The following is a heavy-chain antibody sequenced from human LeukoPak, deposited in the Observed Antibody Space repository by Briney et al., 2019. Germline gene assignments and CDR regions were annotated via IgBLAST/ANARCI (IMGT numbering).Heavy chain of an antibody. V-gene: IGHV3-7*03. CDR3: AREQTDAFDI. CDR1: GFTFSSYW. J-gene: IGHJ3*02. Sequence: GGSLRLSCAASGFTFSSYWMSWVRQAPGQGLEWVADIKQDGSEKYYVDSEKGRFTISRDNAKNLLYLQMNSLRAEDTAVYYCAREQTDAFDIWGQGTMVTVSS. CDR2: IKQDGSEK.